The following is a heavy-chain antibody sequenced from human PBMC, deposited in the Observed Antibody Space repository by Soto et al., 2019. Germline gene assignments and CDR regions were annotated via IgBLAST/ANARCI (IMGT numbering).Heavy chain of an antibody. V-gene: IGHV3-30*18. CDR3: AKGILDWPGDY. D-gene: IGHD2-21*01. Sequence: GGSLRLSCAASGFTFSSYGMHWVRQAPGKGLEWVAVISYDGSNKYYADSVKGRFTISRDNSKNTLYLQMNSLRAEDTAVYYCAKGILDWPGDYWGQGTLVTVSS. J-gene: IGHJ4*02. CDR2: ISYDGSNK. CDR1: GFTFSSYG.